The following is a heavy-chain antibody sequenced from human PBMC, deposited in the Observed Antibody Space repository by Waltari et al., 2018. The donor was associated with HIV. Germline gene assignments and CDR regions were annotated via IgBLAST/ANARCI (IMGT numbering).Heavy chain of an antibody. J-gene: IGHJ6*02. CDR3: AREMSLIRVIAVAMDV. D-gene: IGHD6-19*01. Sequence: GQLVQSGAEEKKPGASVTLSCKASGYSCTSHAIHWVRQAPGQRLEWVGWVDTANGHTKESQNFQGRVTITRDTSATTASMELNSLRSEDTAVYYCAREMSLIRVIAVAMDVWGQGTTVTVSS. V-gene: IGHV1-3*05. CDR1: GYSCTSHA. CDR2: VDTANGHT.